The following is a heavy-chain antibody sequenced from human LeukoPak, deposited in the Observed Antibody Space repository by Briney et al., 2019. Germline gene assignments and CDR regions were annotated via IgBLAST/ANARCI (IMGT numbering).Heavy chain of an antibody. J-gene: IGHJ4*02. D-gene: IGHD3-9*01. CDR3: AKDLVLVDWSCYFDY. CDR1: GFTFSSYA. CDR2: ISGSGGST. V-gene: IGHV3-23*01. Sequence: PGGSLRLSCAASGFTFSSYAMSWVRQAPGKGLEWVSAISGSGGSTYYADSVKGRFTISRDNSKNTLYLQMNSLRAEDTAAYYCAKDLVLVDWSCYFDYWGQGTLVTVSS.